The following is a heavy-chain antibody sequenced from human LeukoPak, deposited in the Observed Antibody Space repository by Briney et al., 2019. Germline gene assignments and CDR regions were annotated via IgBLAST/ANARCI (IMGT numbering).Heavy chain of an antibody. Sequence: GGSLRLSCGASGFTLSDHYMSWIRQAPGTGLEWVSYISGSGNDVYYADSVKGRFTISRDNAKNSLYLQMNSLRAEDTAVYYCARAQAPFNWFDPWGQGTLVTVSS. CDR3: ARAQAPFNWFDP. CDR1: GFTLSDHY. CDR2: ISGSGNDV. J-gene: IGHJ5*02. V-gene: IGHV3-11*04. D-gene: IGHD3-3*02.